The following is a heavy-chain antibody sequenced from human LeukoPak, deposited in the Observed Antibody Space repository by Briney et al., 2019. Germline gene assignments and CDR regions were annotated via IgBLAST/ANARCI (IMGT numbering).Heavy chain of an antibody. CDR2: ISSSSSYI. Sequence: GGSLRLSCAASGFTFSSYSMNWVRQAPGKGLEWVLSISSSSSYIYYADSVKGRFTISRDNAKNSLYLQMNSLRAEDTAVYYCARVAKIQLWLDYWGQGTLVTVSS. CDR3: ARVAKIQLWLDY. CDR1: GFTFSSYS. D-gene: IGHD5-18*01. V-gene: IGHV3-21*01. J-gene: IGHJ4*02.